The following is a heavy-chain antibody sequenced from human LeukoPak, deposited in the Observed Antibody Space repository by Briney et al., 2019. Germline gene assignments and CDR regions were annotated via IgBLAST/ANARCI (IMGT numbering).Heavy chain of an antibody. CDR3: TRGALEVSSYSFDY. Sequence: PSETLSLTCAVSGGSIGSSNWWSWGRQPPGRGLEWIGEIYHSGSTNYNPSLKSRVTISVDTSKNQFSLKLSSVTAADTAVYYCTRGALEVSSYSFDYWGQGTLVTVSS. V-gene: IGHV4-4*02. CDR2: IYHSGST. CDR1: GGSIGSSNW. J-gene: IGHJ4*02. D-gene: IGHD3-10*01.